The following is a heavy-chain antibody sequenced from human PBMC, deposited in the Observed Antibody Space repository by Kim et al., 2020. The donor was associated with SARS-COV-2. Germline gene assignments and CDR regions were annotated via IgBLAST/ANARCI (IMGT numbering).Heavy chain of an antibody. CDR2: IYYSGST. CDR1: GGSISSSSYY. D-gene: IGHD6-19*01. CDR3: ARVPSGIAVGEDY. J-gene: IGHJ4*02. V-gene: IGHV4-39*07. Sequence: SETLSLTCTVSGGSISSSSYYWGWIRQPPGKGLEWIGSIYYSGSTYYNPSLKSRVTISVDTSKNQFSLKLSSVTAADTAVYYCARVPSGIAVGEDYWGQGTLVTVSS.